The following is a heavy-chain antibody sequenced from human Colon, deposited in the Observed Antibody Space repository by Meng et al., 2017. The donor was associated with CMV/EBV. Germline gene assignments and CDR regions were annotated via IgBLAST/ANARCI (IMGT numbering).Heavy chain of an antibody. D-gene: IGHD7-27*01. CDR2: ISHDGTVT. CDR1: GGSLGRHY. J-gene: IGHJ4*02. V-gene: IGHV3-74*01. CDR3: TRDVNWEFFDY. Sequence: ETLSLSCAVSGGSLGRHYWSWVRQAPGKGLVWVSRISHDGTVTTYADSVKGRFTISRDNAQNTLYLQMNSLRAEDTAVYYCTRDVNWEFFDYWGQGTLVTVSS.